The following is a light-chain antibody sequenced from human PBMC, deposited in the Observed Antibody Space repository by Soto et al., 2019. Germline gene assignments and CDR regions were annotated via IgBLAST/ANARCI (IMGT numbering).Light chain of an antibody. CDR1: QSISNY. CDR3: QLRSNWPPTWT. Sequence: EIVLTQSPATLSLSPGERATLSCRASQSISNYLAWYQHKPGQVPRLLIYDASTSATGIPARFSGSGSGTDFTLTISSLEPEDFAVYFCQLRSNWPPTWTFGQGTKVEVK. V-gene: IGKV3-11*01. CDR2: DAS. J-gene: IGKJ1*01.